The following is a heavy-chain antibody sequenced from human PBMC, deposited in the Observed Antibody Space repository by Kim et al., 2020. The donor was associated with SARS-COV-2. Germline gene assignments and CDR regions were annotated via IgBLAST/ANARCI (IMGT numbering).Heavy chain of an antibody. Sequence: GGSLRLSCAASGFTFGDYAMHWVRQAPGKGLEWVSGISWNSGSIGYADSVKGRFTISRDNAKNSLYLQMNSLRAEDTALYYCAKARFYCSSTSCPPVGFDPWGQGTLVTVSS. J-gene: IGHJ5*02. V-gene: IGHV3-9*01. CDR1: GFTFGDYA. CDR2: ISWNSGSI. D-gene: IGHD2-2*01. CDR3: AKARFYCSSTSCPPVGFDP.